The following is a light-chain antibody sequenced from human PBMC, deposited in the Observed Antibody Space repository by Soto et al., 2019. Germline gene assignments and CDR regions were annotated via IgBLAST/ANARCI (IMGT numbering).Light chain of an antibody. CDR3: QQYGNSPRT. V-gene: IGKV3-20*01. CDR1: QSVSSSY. J-gene: IGKJ1*01. Sequence: EIVLTQSPGTLSLSPGERATLSCRASQSVSSSYLAWYQQKPGRAPRLLIYAASTRASGIPDRFSGSGSGTDFTLTISRLEPDDVAVYYCQQYGNSPRTFGQGTRVEIK. CDR2: AAS.